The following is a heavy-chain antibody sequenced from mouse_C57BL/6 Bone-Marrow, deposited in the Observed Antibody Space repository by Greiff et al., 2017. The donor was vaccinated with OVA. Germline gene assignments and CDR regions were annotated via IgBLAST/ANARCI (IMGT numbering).Heavy chain of an antibody. V-gene: IGHV1-47*01. CDR3: ALYGNYGNYAMDY. CDR2: FHPYNDDT. Sequence: QVQLKESGAELVKPGASVKMSCKASGYTFTTYPIEWMKQNHGKSLEWIGNFHPYNDDTKYNEKFKGKATLTVEKSSSTVYLELSRLTSDDSAVYYCALYGNYGNYAMDYWGQGTSVTVSS. CDR1: GYTFTTYP. J-gene: IGHJ4*01. D-gene: IGHD2-1*01.